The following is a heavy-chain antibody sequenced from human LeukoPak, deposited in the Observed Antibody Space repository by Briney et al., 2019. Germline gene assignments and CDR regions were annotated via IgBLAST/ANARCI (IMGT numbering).Heavy chain of an antibody. J-gene: IGHJ5*02. D-gene: IGHD6-19*01. CDR3: AKDKVPHSSGWRPPPPTFDP. Sequence: PGGSLRLSCAASGFTFSSYAMSWVRQAPGKGLEWVSAISGSGGSTYYADSVKGRFTISRDNSKNTLYLQMNSLRAEDTAVYYCAKDKVPHSSGWRPPPPTFDPWGQGTLVTVSS. V-gene: IGHV3-23*01. CDR2: ISGSGGST. CDR1: GFTFSSYA.